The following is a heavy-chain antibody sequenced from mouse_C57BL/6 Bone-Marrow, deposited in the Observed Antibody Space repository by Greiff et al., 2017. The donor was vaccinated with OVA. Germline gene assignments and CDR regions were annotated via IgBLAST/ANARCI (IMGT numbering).Heavy chain of an antibody. Sequence: EVKLMDSGGGLVQSGRSLRLSCATSGFTFSDFYMEWVRQAPGKGLEWIAASRNKANDYTTEYSASVKGRFIVSRDTSQSILYLQMNALRAEDTAIYYCARDDGNYFDYWGQGTTLTVSS. V-gene: IGHV7-1*01. J-gene: IGHJ2*01. D-gene: IGHD2-1*01. CDR2: SRNKANDYTT. CDR1: GFTFSDFY. CDR3: ARDDGNYFDY.